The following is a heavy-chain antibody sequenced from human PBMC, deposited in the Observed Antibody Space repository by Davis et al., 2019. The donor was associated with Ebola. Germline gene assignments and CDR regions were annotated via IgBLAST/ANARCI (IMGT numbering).Heavy chain of an antibody. V-gene: IGHV1-8*03. Sequence: ASVKVSCKASGYTFTTYDVNWVRQATGQGLEWMGWMNPNSGNTGYAQKFQGRVTITRNTSINTAYMELSSLRSEDTAVYYCARDRECSGGDCPGVFDYWGQGTLVTVSS. CDR2: MNPNSGNT. J-gene: IGHJ4*02. D-gene: IGHD2-21*02. CDR3: ARDRECSGGDCPGVFDY. CDR1: GYTFTTYD.